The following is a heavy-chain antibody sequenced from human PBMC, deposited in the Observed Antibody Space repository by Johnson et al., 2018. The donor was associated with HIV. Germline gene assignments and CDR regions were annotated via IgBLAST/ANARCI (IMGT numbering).Heavy chain of an antibody. CDR1: GFTFSDYY. D-gene: IGHD1-14*01. CDR3: ATRDPTHRPGVFEI. V-gene: IGHV3-11*04. J-gene: IGHJ3*02. Sequence: QVQLVESGGGLVKPGGSLRLSCAASGFTFSDYYMSWIRQAPGKGLEWISYISSSGSTIYYADSVKGRFTISRDNAKNSLYLQMNSLRAEETAVYYCATRDPTHRPGVFEIWGQGTMVTISS. CDR2: ISSSGSTI.